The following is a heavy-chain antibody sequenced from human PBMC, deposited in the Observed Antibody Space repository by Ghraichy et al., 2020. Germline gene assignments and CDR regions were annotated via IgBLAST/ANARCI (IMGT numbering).Heavy chain of an antibody. V-gene: IGHV3-23*01. D-gene: IGHD1-26*01. J-gene: IGHJ4*02. Sequence: GGSLRLSCAASGFTFTNYAMSWVRQAPGKGLEWVSGATGSGGITYYADSVKGRFTISRDYSKSTLYLQMNSLRAEDTAVYYCAKNLRPSGSYASDWGQGTWSPSPQ. CDR3: AKNLRPSGSYASD. CDR1: GFTFTNYA. CDR2: ATGSGGIT.